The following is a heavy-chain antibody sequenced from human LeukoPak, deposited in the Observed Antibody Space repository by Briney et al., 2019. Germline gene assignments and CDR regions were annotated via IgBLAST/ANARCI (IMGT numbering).Heavy chain of an antibody. Sequence: TGGSLRLSCAASGFTFSSYWMHWVRQAPGKGLVWVSRINTDGSSTSYADSVKGRFTISRDNSKNTLFLQMNSLRAEDTAVYYCAKDARRTSGWYFFDYWGQGTLVTVSS. V-gene: IGHV3-74*01. D-gene: IGHD6-19*01. CDR2: INTDGSST. CDR3: AKDARRTSGWYFFDY. J-gene: IGHJ4*02. CDR1: GFTFSSYW.